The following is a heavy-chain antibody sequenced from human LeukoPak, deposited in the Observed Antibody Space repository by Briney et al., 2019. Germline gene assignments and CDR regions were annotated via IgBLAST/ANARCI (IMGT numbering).Heavy chain of an antibody. V-gene: IGHV1-24*01. CDR1: GYTLTELS. CDR2: FDPEDGET. J-gene: IGHJ3*02. CDR3: ATQSSSWSDAFDI. D-gene: IGHD6-13*01. Sequence: ASVKVSCKVSGYTLTELSMHWVRQAPGKGLEWMRGFDPEDGETIYAQKFQGRVTMTEDTSTDTAYMELSSLRSEDTAVYYCATQSSSWSDAFDIWGQGTMVTVSS.